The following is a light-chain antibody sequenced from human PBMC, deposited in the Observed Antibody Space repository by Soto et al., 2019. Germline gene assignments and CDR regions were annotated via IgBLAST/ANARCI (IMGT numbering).Light chain of an antibody. CDR2: AAS. J-gene: IGKJ4*01. Sequence: DIQMTQSPSSLSASVGDRVTITCRASQSISNYVNWYQQRLGKAPNLLIYAASSLQSGVPSRFSGSGSGRDFTLTISSLHLEDFATYYCQQSYHTLPLTFGGGTKVEI. CDR3: QQSYHTLPLT. CDR1: QSISNY. V-gene: IGKV1-39*01.